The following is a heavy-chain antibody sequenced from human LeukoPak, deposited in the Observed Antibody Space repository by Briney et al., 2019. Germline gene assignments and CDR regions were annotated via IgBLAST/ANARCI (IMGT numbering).Heavy chain of an antibody. D-gene: IGHD6-13*01. CDR1: GYTFTSYA. CDR3: ARESSSSWHP. CDR2: MNPNSGNT. V-gene: IGHV1-8*02. J-gene: IGHJ5*02. Sequence: ASVKVSCKASGYTFTSYAMHWVRQAPGQGLEWMGWMNPNSGNTGYAQKFQGRVTMTRNTSISTAYMELSSLRSEDTAVYYCARESSSSWHPWGQGTLVTVSS.